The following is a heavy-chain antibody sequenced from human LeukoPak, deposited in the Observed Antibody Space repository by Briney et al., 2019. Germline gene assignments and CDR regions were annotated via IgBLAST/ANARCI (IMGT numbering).Heavy chain of an antibody. CDR2: INPSSGGT. Sequence: ASVKVSCKASGYTFTGYYMHWVRQAPGQGLEWMGWINPSSGGTNYAQKFQGRVTMTRDTSISTAYMELSRLRSDDTAVYYCARVLRFGFSGEPTFDYWGQGTLVTVSS. V-gene: IGHV1-2*02. CDR3: ARVLRFGFSGEPTFDY. J-gene: IGHJ4*02. CDR1: GYTFTGYY. D-gene: IGHD2/OR15-2a*01.